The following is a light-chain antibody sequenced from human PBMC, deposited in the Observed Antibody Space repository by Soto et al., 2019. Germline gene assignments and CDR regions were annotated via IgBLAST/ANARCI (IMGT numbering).Light chain of an antibody. CDR3: KKLESYQSN. V-gene: IGKV1-9*01. J-gene: IGKJ4*01. CDR1: QGINTF. CDR2: AAY. Sequence: SQLNPSPSSLSASVVYIFPITFLASQGINTFLAWYQQKPGKAPKILIYAAYTLQSGVTSRFSGSGSGTDFTLTISSMQPEDFATYYCKKLESYQSNFGGGNTV.